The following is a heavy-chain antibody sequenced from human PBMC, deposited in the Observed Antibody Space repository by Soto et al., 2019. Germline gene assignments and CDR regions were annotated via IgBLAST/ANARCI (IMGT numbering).Heavy chain of an antibody. CDR3: ARRRGFHRYKFNWFDP. CDR2: MNPNSGNT. J-gene: IGHJ5*02. CDR1: GYTFTRYD. V-gene: IGHV1-8*01. Sequence: QVPLVQSGAEVKKHGASVKVSCKASGYTFTRYDINLVRQATGQGLEWMGWMNPNSGNTGYAQKFQGRVTMTRNTSISTAYMELSSLRSEDTAVYYCARRRGFHRYKFNWFDPWGQGTLVTVSS. D-gene: IGHD1-1*01.